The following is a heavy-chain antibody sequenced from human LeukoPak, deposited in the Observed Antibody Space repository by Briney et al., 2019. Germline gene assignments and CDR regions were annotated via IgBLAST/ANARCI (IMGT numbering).Heavy chain of an antibody. CDR2: INPNSGGT. Sequence: ASVKVSCKASGYTFTGYYIHWVRQAPGQGLEWMGWINPNSGGTNYAQKFQGRVTMTRDTSISTAYMELSRLRSDDTAVYYCARVTGRFTQYAFDMWGQGTMVTVSS. D-gene: IGHD3-9*01. J-gene: IGHJ3*02. CDR3: ARVTGRFTQYAFDM. V-gene: IGHV1-2*02. CDR1: GYTFTGYY.